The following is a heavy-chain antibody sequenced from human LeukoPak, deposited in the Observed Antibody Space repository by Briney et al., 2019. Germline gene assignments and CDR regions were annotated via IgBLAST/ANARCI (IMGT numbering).Heavy chain of an antibody. CDR1: GFTFSSYS. Sequence: GGSLRLSCAASGFTFSSYSMNWVRQAPGKGLEWVSSISSGSTYMYYADSVKGRFTISRDNALNSLYLQMNSLRAEDTAIYCCARSIPYGTTWYGRSDYWGQGTLVTVSS. V-gene: IGHV3-21*04. CDR2: ISSGSTYM. CDR3: ARSIPYGTTWYGRSDY. J-gene: IGHJ4*02. D-gene: IGHD6-13*01.